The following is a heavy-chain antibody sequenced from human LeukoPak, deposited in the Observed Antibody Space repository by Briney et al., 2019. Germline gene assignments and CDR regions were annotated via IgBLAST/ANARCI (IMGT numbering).Heavy chain of an antibody. CDR3: AKADGSYKTLIDY. Sequence: GGSLSLPCRACRYTYRTFAMIGPPGAPGKGLEWVSGIAGSGGSANYAYSVKGLFAISRDSSKNTVYLQMNSMRAENTAVYYCAKADGSYKTLIDYWGQGTLVTVSS. CDR1: RYTYRTFA. D-gene: IGHD3-10*01. J-gene: IGHJ4*02. V-gene: IGHV3-23*01. CDR2: IAGSGGSA.